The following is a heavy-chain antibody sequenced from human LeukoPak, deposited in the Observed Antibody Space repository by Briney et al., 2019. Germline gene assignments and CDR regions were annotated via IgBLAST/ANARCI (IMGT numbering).Heavy chain of an antibody. D-gene: IGHD1-26*01. Sequence: GGSLRLSCAASGFTFRSYDINWVRQAPGKGLEWVSSITGNGASTNFADSVKGRFTISRDNSKNTAYLQMNSLRTEDTAVYYCAGSGSHVYWGQGTLVTVSS. CDR2: ITGNGAST. V-gene: IGHV3-23*01. CDR3: AGSGSHVY. J-gene: IGHJ4*02. CDR1: GFTFRSYD.